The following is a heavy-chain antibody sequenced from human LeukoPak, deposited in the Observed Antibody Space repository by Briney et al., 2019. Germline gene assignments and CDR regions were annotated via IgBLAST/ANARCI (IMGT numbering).Heavy chain of an antibody. CDR2: ISNSGGSK. CDR3: AKATQWLVGPFDY. D-gene: IGHD6-19*01. CDR1: GFTFSSYA. J-gene: IGHJ4*02. V-gene: IGHV3-23*01. Sequence: GGSLRLSCAVSGFTFSSYAMSWVRQAPGKGLEWVSGISNSGGSKYYADSVKGRFTISRDNSKNTLYLQMNCLRAEDTAVYYCAKATQWLVGPFDYWGQGTLVIVSS.